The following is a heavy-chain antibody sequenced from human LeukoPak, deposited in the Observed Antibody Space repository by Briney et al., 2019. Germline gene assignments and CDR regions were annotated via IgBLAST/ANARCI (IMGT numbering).Heavy chain of an antibody. V-gene: IGHV3-30*04. CDR2: ISYDGSNK. CDR1: GFTFSSYA. D-gene: IGHD6-19*01. CDR3: ARETPLPAVAAFDY. J-gene: IGHJ4*02. Sequence: PGGSLRLSCAASGFTFSSYAMHWVRQAPGKGLEWVAVISYDGSNKYYADSVKGRFTISRDNSKNTLYLQMNSLRAEDTAVYYCARETPLPAVAAFDYWGQGTLVTVSS.